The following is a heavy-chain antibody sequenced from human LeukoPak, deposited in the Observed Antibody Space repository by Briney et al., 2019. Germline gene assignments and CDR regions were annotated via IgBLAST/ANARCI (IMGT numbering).Heavy chain of an antibody. J-gene: IGHJ4*02. CDR2: IYSGGNT. CDR1: GFIVSNKY. D-gene: IGHD1-14*01. CDR3: ARDIGGIITPNY. Sequence: PGGSLRLSCAASGFIVSNKYMSWVRQAPGKGLELVSVIYSGGNTYYADSVKGRFTISRDNSKNTLYLQMNSLRAEDTAVYYCARDIGGIITPNYWGQGTLVTVSS. V-gene: IGHV3-53*01.